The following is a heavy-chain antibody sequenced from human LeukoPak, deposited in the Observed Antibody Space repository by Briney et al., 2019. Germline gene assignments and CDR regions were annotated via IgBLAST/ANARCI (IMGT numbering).Heavy chain of an antibody. V-gene: IGHV3-23*01. CDR2: ISGSGGSA. Sequence: PGGSLRLSCAASGFTFSGYAMIWVRQAPGKGLEWVSAISGSGGSAYYADSVKGRFTISRDNSKNTLYLQMNSLRAEDTSVYYCAKGPGSSTSCPLFDPWGQGTLVTVSS. CDR1: GFTFSGYA. J-gene: IGHJ5*02. D-gene: IGHD2-2*01. CDR3: AKGPGSSTSCPLFDP.